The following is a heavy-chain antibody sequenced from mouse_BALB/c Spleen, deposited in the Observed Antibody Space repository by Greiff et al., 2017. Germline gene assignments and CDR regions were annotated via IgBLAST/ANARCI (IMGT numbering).Heavy chain of an antibody. V-gene: IGHV3-6*02. J-gene: IGHJ2*01. CDR1: GYSITSGYY. Sequence: EVQLVESGPGLVKPSQSLSLTCSVTGYSITSGYYWNWIRQFPGNKLEWMGYISYDGSNNYNPSLKNRISITRDTSKNQFFLKLNSVTTEDTATYYCARGDLLPYFDYWGQGTTLTVSS. CDR3: ARGDLLPYFDY. D-gene: IGHD2-10*01. CDR2: ISYDGSN.